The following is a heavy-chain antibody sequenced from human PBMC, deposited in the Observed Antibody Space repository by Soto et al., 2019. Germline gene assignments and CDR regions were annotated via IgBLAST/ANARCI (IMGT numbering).Heavy chain of an antibody. D-gene: IGHD3-22*01. CDR2: INHSGST. Sequence: SETLSLTCAVYGGSFSGYYWSWIRQPPGKGLEWIGEINHSGSTNYNPSLKSRVTISVDTSKNQFSLKLTSVTAADTAVYYCARGPINTNPRFAPSGHGTLVPLSS. CDR3: ARGPINTNPRFAP. V-gene: IGHV4-34*01. J-gene: IGHJ5*02. CDR1: GGSFSGYY.